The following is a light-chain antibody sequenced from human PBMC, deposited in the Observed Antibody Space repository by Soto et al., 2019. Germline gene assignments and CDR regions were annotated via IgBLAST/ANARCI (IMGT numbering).Light chain of an antibody. V-gene: IGKV3D-15*01. J-gene: IGKJ4*01. CDR3: QQYNNWPPLT. CDR1: QSVSSSY. CDR2: GAS. Sequence: EIVLTQSPGTLSLSPGERATLSCRASQSVSSSYLAWYQQKPGQAPRLLIYGASTRASDTPARFSGSGSVTEFALTISSLQSEDFAVYYCQQYNNWPPLTFGGGTKVDI.